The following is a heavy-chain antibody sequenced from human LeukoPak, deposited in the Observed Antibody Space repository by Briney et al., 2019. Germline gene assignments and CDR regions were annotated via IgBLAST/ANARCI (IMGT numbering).Heavy chain of an antibody. CDR1: GFTFSSYS. CDR3: ARARLGGIAARPDFQH. J-gene: IGHJ1*01. V-gene: IGHV3-21*01. Sequence: GGSLRLSCAASGFTFSSYSMNWVRQAPGKGLEWVSSISSSSNYIYYADSVKGRFTISRDNAKNSLYLQMNSLRAEDTAVYYCARARLGGIAARPDFQHWGQGTLVTVSS. CDR2: ISSSSNYI. D-gene: IGHD6-6*01.